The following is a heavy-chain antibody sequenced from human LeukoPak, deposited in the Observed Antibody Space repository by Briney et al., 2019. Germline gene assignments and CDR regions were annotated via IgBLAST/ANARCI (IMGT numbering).Heavy chain of an antibody. V-gene: IGHV4-59*01. Sequence: PSETLSLTCTVSGGCISSYYWSWIRQPPGKGLEWIGYIYYSGSTNYNPSLKSRVTISVDTSKNQFSLKLSSVTAADTAVYYCARLASGFLEWLQNNWFDPWGEGTLVTVSS. CDR1: GGCISSYY. CDR2: IYYSGST. D-gene: IGHD3-3*01. J-gene: IGHJ5*02. CDR3: ARLASGFLEWLQNNWFDP.